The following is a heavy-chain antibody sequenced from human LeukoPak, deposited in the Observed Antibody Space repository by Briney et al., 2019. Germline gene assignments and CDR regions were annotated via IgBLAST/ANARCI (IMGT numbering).Heavy chain of an antibody. J-gene: IGHJ4*02. Sequence: SETLSLTCAVYGGSFSGYYWSWIRQPPGRGLEWIGEINHSGSTNYNPSLKSRVTISVDTSKNQFSLKLGSVTAADTAVYYCARGLYYYDSSGYSYHFDYWGQGTLVTVSS. CDR2: INHSGST. D-gene: IGHD3-22*01. V-gene: IGHV4-34*01. CDR3: ARGLYYYDSSGYSYHFDY. CDR1: GGSFSGYY.